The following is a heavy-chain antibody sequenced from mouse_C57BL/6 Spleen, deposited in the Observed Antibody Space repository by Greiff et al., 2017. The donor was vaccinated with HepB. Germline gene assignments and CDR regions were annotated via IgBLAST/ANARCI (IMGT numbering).Heavy chain of an antibody. Sequence: QVQLQQSGAELAKPGASVKMSCKASGYTFTGYWMHWVKQRPGQGLEWIGYINPSSGYTKYNQKFKDKATLTADKSSSTAYMQLSSLTYEDSAVYYCGTTGGTVVEGGYWGQGTTLTVSS. CDR2: INPSSGYT. D-gene: IGHD1-1*01. CDR3: GTTGGTVVEGGY. CDR1: GYTFTGYW. J-gene: IGHJ2*01. V-gene: IGHV1-7*01.